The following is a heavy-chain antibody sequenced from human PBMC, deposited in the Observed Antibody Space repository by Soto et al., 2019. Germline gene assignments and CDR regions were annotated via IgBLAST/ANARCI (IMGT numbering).Heavy chain of an antibody. D-gene: IGHD3-3*01. CDR3: ARDTAEGIRFLEWPHYYYYGMDV. CDR1: GYTFTKYY. Sequence: RASVKVSCKASGYTFTKYYMHWVRQAPGQGLEWMGIINPSGGSTSYAQKFQGRVTMTRDTSTSTVYMELSSLRSEDTAVYYCARDTAEGIRFLEWPHYYYYGMDVWGAGTTVTVYS. J-gene: IGHJ6*04. V-gene: IGHV1-46*01. CDR2: INPSGGST.